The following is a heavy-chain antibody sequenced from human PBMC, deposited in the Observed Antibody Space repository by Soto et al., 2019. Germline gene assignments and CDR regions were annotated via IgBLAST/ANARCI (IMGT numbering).Heavy chain of an antibody. V-gene: IGHV3-23*01. CDR1: GFTFSSFA. J-gene: IGHJ3*02. CDR2: ITASGGNT. CDR3: AIDYYSGSYYGHDAFDI. Sequence: GGSLRLSCAASGFTFSSFAMTWVRQAPGKGLAWVSAITASGGNTYYAESVKGRFTISRDNSKNTLYLQMNSLRAEDTAVYYCAIDYYSGSYYGHDAFDIWGQGTMVTVSS. D-gene: IGHD1-26*01.